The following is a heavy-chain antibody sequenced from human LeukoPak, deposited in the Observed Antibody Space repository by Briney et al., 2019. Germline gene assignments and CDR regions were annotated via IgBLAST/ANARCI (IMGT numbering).Heavy chain of an antibody. D-gene: IGHD3-22*01. Sequence: GGSLRLSCQASGFTFYMYAMSWVRQAPGKGLEWVASMCGTAGCTFYPDSVKGRFTISRDNSKNVLYLRMNSLTAEDTAIYYCAKDRPNFHENSGHYYRRDGDSCAQGTLVTVSS. V-gene: IGHV3-23*01. J-gene: IGHJ5*01. CDR1: GFTFYMYA. CDR3: AKDRPNFHENSGHYYRRDGDS. CDR2: MCGTAGCT.